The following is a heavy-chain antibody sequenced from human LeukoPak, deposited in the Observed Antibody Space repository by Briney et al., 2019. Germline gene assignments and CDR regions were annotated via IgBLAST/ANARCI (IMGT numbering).Heavy chain of an antibody. J-gene: IGHJ4*02. CDR2: IRYDGSNK. D-gene: IGHD5-18*01. CDR3: AKDRNGYSSTFDY. Sequence: PVGSLRLSCAAPGFTLSSYGMHWIRQAPDKRLEWVAFIRYDGSNKNYADSVKGRFTISRDNSKNTLFLQMNSLRPEDTAVYYCAKDRNGYSSTFDYWGQGTLVTVSS. CDR1: GFTLSSYG. V-gene: IGHV3-30*02.